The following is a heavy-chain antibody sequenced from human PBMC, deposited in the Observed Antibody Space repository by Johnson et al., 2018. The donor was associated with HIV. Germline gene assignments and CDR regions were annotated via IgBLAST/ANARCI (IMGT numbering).Heavy chain of an antibody. D-gene: IGHD6-13*01. CDR1: VFTFRRYA. CDR3: ARGLAADAFDI. CDR2: ISYDGRSK. V-gene: IGHV3-30-3*01. Sequence: QVQLVESGGGVVQPGRSLRLSCAASVFTFRRYAMHWFRQAPAKGLEWFVPISYDGRSKYSADSVTGRFTISRDNSQNTLYLQMNILRAEDTAVYYFARGLAADAFDIWGQETMVTVSS. J-gene: IGHJ3*02.